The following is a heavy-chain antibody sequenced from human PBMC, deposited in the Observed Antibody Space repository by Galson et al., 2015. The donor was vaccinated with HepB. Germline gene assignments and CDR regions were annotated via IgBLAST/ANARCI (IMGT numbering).Heavy chain of an antibody. V-gene: IGHV3-33*08. J-gene: IGHJ4*02. CDR2: IWYDGSNK. CDR1: GFTFRDYG. D-gene: IGHD6-25*01. Sequence: SLRLSCAASGFTFRDYGMHWVRQAPGKGLEWVAFIWYDGSNKYYVDSVKGRFTISRDNSKNTVYLQMNSLRAEDTAMYHCARGNWGSAAGLDYWGQGTLVTVSS. CDR3: ARGNWGSAAGLDY.